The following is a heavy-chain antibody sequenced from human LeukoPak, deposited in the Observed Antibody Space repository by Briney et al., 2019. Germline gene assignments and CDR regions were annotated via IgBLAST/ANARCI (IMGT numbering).Heavy chain of an antibody. J-gene: IGHJ4*02. V-gene: IGHV1-2*02. CDR3: ARDNPQDDFWSGYLYYFDY. D-gene: IGHD3-3*01. CDR1: GYTFTDYY. Sequence: GASVKVSCNASGYTFTDYYMHWVRQAPGQGLEWMGWINPNSGGTNYAQKFQGRVTMTRDTSISTAYMELSRLRSDDTAVYYCARDNPQDDFWSGYLYYFDYWGQGTLVTVSS. CDR2: INPNSGGT.